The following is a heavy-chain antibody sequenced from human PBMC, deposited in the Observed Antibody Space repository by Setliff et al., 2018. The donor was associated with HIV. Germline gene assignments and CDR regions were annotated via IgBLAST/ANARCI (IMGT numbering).Heavy chain of an antibody. D-gene: IGHD4-4*01. CDR1: GYTLSELS. V-gene: IGHV1-24*01. Sequence: ASVKVSCKVYGYTLSELSIHWVRQAPGKGLEWMGYFDPQDGETVYAQKFQGRVTLTEDTSTGTAYMELSGLRSEDTAVYYCARPPTVSDDYMWDSLHIWGQGTVVTVSS. CDR3: ARPPTVSDDYMWDSLHI. CDR2: FDPQDGET. J-gene: IGHJ3*02.